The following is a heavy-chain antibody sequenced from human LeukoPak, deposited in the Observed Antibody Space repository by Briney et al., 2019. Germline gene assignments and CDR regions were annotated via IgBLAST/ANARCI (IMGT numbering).Heavy chain of an antibody. CDR2: MNHSGSA. Sequence: PSETLSLTCGLYGGSLSGYYWSWIRQSSGKGLEWIGEMNHSGSANYNPSLKSRVTISVDTSKNQFSLKLTSVTAADMAVYYCARDRRDISIVPTTMGWIDPWGQGTLVTVSS. J-gene: IGHJ5*02. CDR3: ARDRRDISIVPTTMGWIDP. CDR1: GGSLSGYY. D-gene: IGHD3-9*01. V-gene: IGHV4-34*01.